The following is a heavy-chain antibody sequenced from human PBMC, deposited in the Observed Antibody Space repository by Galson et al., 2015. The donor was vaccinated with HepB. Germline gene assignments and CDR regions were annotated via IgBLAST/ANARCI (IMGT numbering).Heavy chain of an antibody. J-gene: IGHJ5*02. CDR3: TRLGDLSGYSSA. CDR2: ISTNGATI. CDR1: GFTFSSYT. Sequence: SLRLSCAASGFTFSSYTMSWVRQTPGKGLQWVSYISTNGATIYYADSVKGRFTVARDNARNAVFLQMTSLRAEDTAVYYCTRLGDLSGYSSAWGQGTLVTVSS. D-gene: IGHD6-25*01. V-gene: IGHV3-48*04.